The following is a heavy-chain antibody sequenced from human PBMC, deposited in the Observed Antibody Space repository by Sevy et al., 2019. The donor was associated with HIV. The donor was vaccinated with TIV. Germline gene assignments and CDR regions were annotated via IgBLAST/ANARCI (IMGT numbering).Heavy chain of an antibody. J-gene: IGHJ1*01. CDR1: GGSISSGGYY. CDR2: IYYSGST. Sequence: SETLSLTCTVSGGSISSGGYYWSWIRQHPGKGLEWIGYIYYSGSTYYNPSLKSRVTISVDTSKNQFSLKLSSVTAADTVVYYCARGGGTYYYDSSYFQHWGQGTLVTVSS. V-gene: IGHV4-31*03. CDR3: ARGGGTYYYDSSYFQH. D-gene: IGHD3-22*01.